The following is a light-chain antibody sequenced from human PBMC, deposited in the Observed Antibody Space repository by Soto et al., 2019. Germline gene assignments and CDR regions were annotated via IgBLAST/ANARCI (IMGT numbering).Light chain of an antibody. CDR1: SSDVGNYNF. V-gene: IGLV2-14*01. J-gene: IGLJ1*01. CDR3: SSYTSGSTPYV. CDR2: DVS. Sequence: QSVLTQPASVSGSPGQSITITCTGTSSDVGNYNFVSWYQQHPGKAPKFIIYDVSNRPSGVSNRFSGSKSGNTASLTISGLQADDEADYYCSSYTSGSTPYVFGTGTKAPS.